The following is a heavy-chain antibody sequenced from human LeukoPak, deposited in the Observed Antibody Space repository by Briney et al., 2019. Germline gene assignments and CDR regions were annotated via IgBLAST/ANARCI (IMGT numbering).Heavy chain of an antibody. CDR2: INPSGGST. V-gene: IGHV1-46*01. D-gene: IGHD6-6*01. J-gene: IGHJ4*02. CDR1: GYTFTSYY. Sequence: GASVTVSFKASGYTFTSYYMHWVRQAPGQGLEWMGIINPSGGSTSYAQKFQGRVTMTRDMSTSTVYMELSSLRSEDTAVYYCARALIAARTFDYWGQGTLVTVSS. CDR3: ARALIAARTFDY.